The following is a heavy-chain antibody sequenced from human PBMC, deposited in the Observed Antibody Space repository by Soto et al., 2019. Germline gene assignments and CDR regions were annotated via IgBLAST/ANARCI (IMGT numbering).Heavy chain of an antibody. D-gene: IGHD2-15*01. CDR3: ARRATLGSYEAYFDY. V-gene: IGHV1-69*01. J-gene: IGHJ4*02. CDR1: GGTFSSYA. CDR2: IIPSFGTA. Sequence: QVQLVQSGAEVKKPGSSVTVSCKASGGTFSSYAISWVRQAPGQGLEWMGVIIPSFGTANYAQKFQGRVTITADESTSTAYMELSSLRSEDTSVYYCARRATLGSYEAYFDYWGQGTLVTVSS.